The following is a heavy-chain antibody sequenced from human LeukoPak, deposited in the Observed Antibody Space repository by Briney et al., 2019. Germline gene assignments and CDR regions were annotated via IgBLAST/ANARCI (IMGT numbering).Heavy chain of an antibody. Sequence: ASVKVSCKASGYTFTSYDINWVRQATGQGLEWMGWMNPNSGNTGYAQKFQGRVTITRNTSISTAYMELSSLRSEDTAVYYCARGAEGDFWSGYFGDGALDIWGQGTMVTVSS. CDR2: MNPNSGNT. J-gene: IGHJ3*02. CDR3: ARGAEGDFWSGYFGDGALDI. D-gene: IGHD3-3*01. V-gene: IGHV1-8*03. CDR1: GYTFTSYD.